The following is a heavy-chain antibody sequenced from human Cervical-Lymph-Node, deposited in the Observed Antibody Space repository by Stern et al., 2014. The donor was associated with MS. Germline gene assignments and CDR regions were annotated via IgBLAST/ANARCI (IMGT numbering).Heavy chain of an antibody. CDR2: ISATGGST. J-gene: IGHJ4*02. CDR3: AKGYYTDY. CDR1: GFTFGSYA. D-gene: IGHD3-3*01. Sequence: EVQLVESGGGLVQPGGSLRLSCAASGFTFGSYAMSWVRQAPGKGLEWVSGISATGGSTYYADSVKGRFTISRDNFKNTVNLQMNNLRAEDSALYYCAKGYYTDYWGQGTLVTVSS. V-gene: IGHV3-23*04.